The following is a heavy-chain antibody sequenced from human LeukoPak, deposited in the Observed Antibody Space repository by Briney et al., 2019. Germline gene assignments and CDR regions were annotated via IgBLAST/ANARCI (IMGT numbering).Heavy chain of an antibody. D-gene: IGHD3-22*01. V-gene: IGHV3-11*01. Sequence: PGGSLRLSCAASGFTFSDYYMSWIRQAPGKGLEWVSYISSSGSIIYYADSVKGRFTISRDNAKNSLYLQMNSLRAEDTAVYYCARDQGIDYYDSSGYANYYYGMDVWGQGTTVTVSS. CDR3: ARDQGIDYYDSSGYANYYYGMDV. CDR2: ISSSGSII. CDR1: GFTFSDYY. J-gene: IGHJ6*02.